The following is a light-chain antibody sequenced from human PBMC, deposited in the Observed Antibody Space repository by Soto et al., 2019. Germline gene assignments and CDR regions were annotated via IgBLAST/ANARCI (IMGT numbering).Light chain of an antibody. CDR3: MQSIQFPIT. V-gene: IGKV2-28*01. J-gene: IGKJ5*01. CDR1: QSLLHSNGYNY. CDR2: LGS. Sequence: DILITQSPLSLPVTPGEPASISCRSSQSLLHSNGYNYLDWYLQKPGQSPQLLIYLGSNRASGVPDRFSGSGSGTDFTLKISRVEAEDVGVYYCMQSIQFPITFGQGTRLEI.